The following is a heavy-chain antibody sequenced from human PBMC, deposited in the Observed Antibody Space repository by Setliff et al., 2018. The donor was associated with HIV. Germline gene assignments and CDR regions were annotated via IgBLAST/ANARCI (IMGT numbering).Heavy chain of an antibody. CDR1: GYSFTGYY. J-gene: IGHJ4*02. CDR3: ARSDHSSGYYYNFDY. V-gene: IGHV1-2*06. Sequence: ASVKVSCKASGYSFTGYYVNWVRQAPGQGLEWMGRINPKSGGTNSAQKVQGRVTMTRDTSISTAYMVLSRLRSDDTAVYYCARSDHSSGYYYNFDYWGQGTLVTVSS. D-gene: IGHD3-22*01. CDR2: INPKSGGT.